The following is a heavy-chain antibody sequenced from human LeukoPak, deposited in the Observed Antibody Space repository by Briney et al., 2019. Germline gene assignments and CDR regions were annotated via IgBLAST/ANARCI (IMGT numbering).Heavy chain of an antibody. CDR3: AINQAGYCGGGSCYRHEFYYMDV. V-gene: IGHV1-3*03. Sequence: ASVKVSCKASGYDFTKYAVQWVRQAPGQRLEWMGWIDAGNGRTKYSQDFQGRVTISRDTSASIAYMELSSLRSEDTAMYYCAINQAGYCGGGSCYRHEFYYMDVWGKGTSVTVSS. J-gene: IGHJ6*03. D-gene: IGHD2-15*01. CDR2: IDAGNGRT. CDR1: GYDFTKYA.